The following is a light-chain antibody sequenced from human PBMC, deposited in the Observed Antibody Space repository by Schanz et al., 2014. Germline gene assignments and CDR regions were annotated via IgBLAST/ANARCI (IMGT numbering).Light chain of an antibody. V-gene: IGKV3-15*01. CDR2: DAS. CDR1: QSVSNTY. J-gene: IGKJ2*01. Sequence: EIVMTQSPDTLSVSPGERATLSCRASQSVSNTYLAWYQQKPGQAPRLLIYDASNRAAGIPARFSGGGSGTEFTLTISRLQSEDFAVYYCQQYNNWPPPYTFGQGTKLEIK. CDR3: QQYNNWPPPYT.